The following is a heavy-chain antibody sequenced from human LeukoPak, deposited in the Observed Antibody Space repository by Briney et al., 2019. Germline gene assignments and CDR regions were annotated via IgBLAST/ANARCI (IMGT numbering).Heavy chain of an antibody. D-gene: IGHD6-13*01. CDR3: ARGYSSSWYLNWFDP. J-gene: IGHJ5*02. Sequence: PSETPSLTCTVSGYSISSGYYWGWLRQPPGKGLEWIGSIYHSGSTYYNPSLKSQVTISVDTSKNQFSLKLTSVTAADTAVYYCARGYSSSWYLNWFDPWGQGTLVTVSS. CDR1: GYSISSGYY. V-gene: IGHV4-38-2*02. CDR2: IYHSGST.